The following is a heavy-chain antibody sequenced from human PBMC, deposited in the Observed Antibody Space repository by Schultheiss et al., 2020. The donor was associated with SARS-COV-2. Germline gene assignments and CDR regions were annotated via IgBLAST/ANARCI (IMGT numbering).Heavy chain of an antibody. D-gene: IGHD6-13*01. CDR2: ISGSGGST. V-gene: IGHV3-23*01. Sequence: GGSLRLSCAASGFTFRSYAMSWVRQAPGKGLEWVSAISGSGGSTYYADSVKGRFTISRDNSKNTLYLQMNSLRAEDTAVYYCAKDGEQQLVRSCWFDPWGQGTLVTVTS. J-gene: IGHJ5*02. CDR3: AKDGEQQLVRSCWFDP. CDR1: GFTFRSYA.